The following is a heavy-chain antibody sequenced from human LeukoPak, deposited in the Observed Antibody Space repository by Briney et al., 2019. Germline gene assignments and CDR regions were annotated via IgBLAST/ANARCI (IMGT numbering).Heavy chain of an antibody. J-gene: IGHJ5*02. CDR1: GGPSGGSF. CDR2: IYHTGST. D-gene: IGHD3-10*01. CDR3: ARGDLPPPNWFDP. V-gene: IGHV4-59*13. Sequence: SGTCSLTALSPGGPSGGSFWSWFRQPQGKHRGGLGHIYHTGSTNYNPSFKSRLTISVDMSKNLFSLKLTSLTSADTAIYYCARGDLPPPNWFDPWGQGTLVTVSS.